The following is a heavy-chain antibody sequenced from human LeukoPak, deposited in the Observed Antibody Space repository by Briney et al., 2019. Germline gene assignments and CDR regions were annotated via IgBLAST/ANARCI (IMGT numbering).Heavy chain of an antibody. V-gene: IGHV4-34*01. CDR2: IDHSGST. CDR3: ARHGGYSSGWFDPYY. D-gene: IGHD6-19*01. Sequence: SETLSLTCAVYGGSFSGYYWSWIRQPPGKGLEWIGEIDHSGSTNYNPSHKSRVTISVDTSKNQFSLKLSSVTAADTAVYYCARHGGYSSGWFDPYYWGQGTLATVSS. CDR1: GGSFSGYY. J-gene: IGHJ4*02.